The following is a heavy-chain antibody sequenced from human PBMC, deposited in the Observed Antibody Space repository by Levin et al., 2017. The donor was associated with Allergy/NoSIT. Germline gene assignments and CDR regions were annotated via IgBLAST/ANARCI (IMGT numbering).Heavy chain of an antibody. CDR2: ISAYNGNT. Sequence: GESLKISCKASGYTFTSYGINWVRQAPGQGLEWMGWISAYNGNTKYAQELQGRVTMTTDASTSTAYMELRSLKSDDSAVYYCARWSSSNWPSLMFDYWGQGTLVTVSS. V-gene: IGHV1-18*01. D-gene: IGHD6-13*01. J-gene: IGHJ4*02. CDR3: ARWSSSNWPSLMFDY. CDR1: GYTFTSYG.